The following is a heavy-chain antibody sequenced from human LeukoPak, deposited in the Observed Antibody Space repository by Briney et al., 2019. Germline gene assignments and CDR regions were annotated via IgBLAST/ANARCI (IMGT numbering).Heavy chain of an antibody. Sequence: GASVKVSCKASVYTFTSYGISWVRQAPGQGLEWMGWISAYNGNTNYAQKLQGRVTMTTDTSTSTAYMELRSLRSDDTAVYYCARDRVADCSSTSCYKRNDYWGQGTLVTVSS. CDR2: ISAYNGNT. V-gene: IGHV1-18*01. D-gene: IGHD2-2*01. CDR3: ARDRVADCSSTSCYKRNDY. CDR1: VYTFTSYG. J-gene: IGHJ4*02.